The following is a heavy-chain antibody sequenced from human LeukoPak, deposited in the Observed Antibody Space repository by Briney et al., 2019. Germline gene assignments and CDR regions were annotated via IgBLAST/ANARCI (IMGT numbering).Heavy chain of an antibody. CDR2: ISSSSSYI. J-gene: IGHJ4*02. Sequence: GGSQRLSCAASGFTFSSYSMNWVRQAPGKGLEWVSSISSSSSYIYYADSVKGRFTISRDNAKNSLYLQMNSLRAEDTAVYYCARDGVVAATDWGQGTLVTVSS. CDR3: ARDGVVAATD. V-gene: IGHV3-21*01. CDR1: GFTFSSYS. D-gene: IGHD2-15*01.